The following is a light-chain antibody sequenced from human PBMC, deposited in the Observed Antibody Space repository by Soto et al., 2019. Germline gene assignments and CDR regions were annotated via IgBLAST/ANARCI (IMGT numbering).Light chain of an antibody. Sequence: SSELTQPPSVSVSPGQTASITCSGDKLGDKYACWYQQKPGQSPVLVIYQDSKRPSGIPERFSGSNSGNTATLTISGTQAMDEADYYCQAWDSGTYVVFGGGTKLTVL. CDR2: QDS. J-gene: IGLJ2*01. V-gene: IGLV3-1*01. CDR3: QAWDSGTYVV. CDR1: KLGDKY.